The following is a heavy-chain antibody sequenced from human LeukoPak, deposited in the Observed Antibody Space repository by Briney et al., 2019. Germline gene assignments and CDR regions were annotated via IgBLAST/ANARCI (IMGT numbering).Heavy chain of an antibody. CDR2: IYYSGST. D-gene: IGHD5-24*01. CDR3: ARYGGDGYNSVDAFDI. Sequence: SETLSLTCTVSGGSISSYYWSWIRQPPGKGLEWIGYIYYSGSTNYNPSLKSRVTISVDTSKNQFSLKLSSVTAADTAVYYCARYGGDGYNSVDAFDIWGQGTMVTVSS. V-gene: IGHV4-59*08. J-gene: IGHJ3*02. CDR1: GGSISSYY.